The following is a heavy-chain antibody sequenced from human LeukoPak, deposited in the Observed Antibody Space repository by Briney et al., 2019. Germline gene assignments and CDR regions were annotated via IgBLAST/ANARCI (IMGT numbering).Heavy chain of an antibody. V-gene: IGHV1-46*01. D-gene: IGHD5-12*01. CDR2: INPSGGST. CDR3: ARTLVDIVATIVGYFDY. CDR1: GYTFTSYY. J-gene: IGHJ4*02. Sequence: ASVEVSCKASGYTFTSYYMHWVRQAPGQGLEWMGIINPSGGSTSYAQKLQGRVTMTTDTSTSTAYMELRSLRSDDTAVYYCARTLVDIVATIVGYFDYWGQGTLVTVSS.